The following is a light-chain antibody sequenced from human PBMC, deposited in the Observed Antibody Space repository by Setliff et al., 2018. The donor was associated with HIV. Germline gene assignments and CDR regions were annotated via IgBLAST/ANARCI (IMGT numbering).Light chain of an antibody. CDR1: SSDVGGYNF. CDR3: CSYAGTYTYI. V-gene: IGLV2-11*01. Sequence: QSVLTQPPSVSGSPGQSVTFSCTGSSSDVGGYNFVSWYQQHPGKAPKLIIYDVTKRPSGVPDRFSGSKSGDTASLTISGLQSEDEADYYCCSYAGTYTYIFGTGTKVTVL. J-gene: IGLJ1*01. CDR2: DVT.